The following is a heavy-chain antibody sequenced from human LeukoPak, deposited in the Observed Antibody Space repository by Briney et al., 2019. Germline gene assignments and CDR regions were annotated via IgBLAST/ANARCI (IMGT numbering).Heavy chain of an antibody. CDR3: AREPTYYDSSGNAFDI. Sequence: PSETLSLTCTVSGGSISSSSYYWGWIRQPPGTGLEWIGSIYYSGSTNYNPSLKSRVTISVDTSKNQFSLKLSSVTAADTAAYYCAREPTYYDSSGNAFDIWGQGTMVTVSS. J-gene: IGHJ3*02. V-gene: IGHV4-39*07. CDR2: IYYSGST. D-gene: IGHD3-22*01. CDR1: GGSISSSSYY.